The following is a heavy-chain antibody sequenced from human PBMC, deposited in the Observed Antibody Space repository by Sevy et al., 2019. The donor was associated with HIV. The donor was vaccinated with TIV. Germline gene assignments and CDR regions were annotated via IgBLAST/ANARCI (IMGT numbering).Heavy chain of an antibody. Sequence: ASVKVSCKISGYSFSNYGITWVRQAPGLGLEWMGWISVYNGHRNYPQKFQGRVTMTTDTSTSTVYMDLRSLRSDDTAVYYCVREAYCGGDCPMYYDYWGQGTLVTVSS. J-gene: IGHJ4*02. CDR2: ISVYNGHR. CDR3: VREAYCGGDCPMYYDY. V-gene: IGHV1-18*01. CDR1: GYSFSNYG. D-gene: IGHD2-21*02.